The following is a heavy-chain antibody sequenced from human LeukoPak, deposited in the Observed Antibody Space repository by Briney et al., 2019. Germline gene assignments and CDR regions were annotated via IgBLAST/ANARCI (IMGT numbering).Heavy chain of an antibody. CDR2: IWYDGSNK. CDR3: AKSLGDGVNGNYYFDY. J-gene: IGHJ4*02. CDR1: GFTFSSYG. V-gene: IGHV3-33*06. Sequence: GGSLRLSCAASGFTFSSYGMHWVRQAPGKGLEWVAVIWYDGSNKYYADSVKGRFTISRDNSKNMLYLQMNSLRAEDTAVYYCAKSLGDGVNGNYYFDYWGQGTLVTVSS. D-gene: IGHD2-21*01.